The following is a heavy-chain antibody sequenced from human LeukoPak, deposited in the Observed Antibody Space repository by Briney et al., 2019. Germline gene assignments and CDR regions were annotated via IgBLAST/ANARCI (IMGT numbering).Heavy chain of an antibody. Sequence: GGSLRLSCEASEFTLNTIPMTWVRQAPGKGLEWVSYIGRTDNRVYYADSVKGRFTISGDTGKNSIYLHLTSLRADDTAIYYCARELRVGFGELIGAFDLWGQGTVVTVSP. CDR3: ARELRVGFGELIGAFDL. V-gene: IGHV3-48*03. D-gene: IGHD3-16*01. J-gene: IGHJ3*01. CDR2: IGRTDNRV. CDR1: EFTLNTIP.